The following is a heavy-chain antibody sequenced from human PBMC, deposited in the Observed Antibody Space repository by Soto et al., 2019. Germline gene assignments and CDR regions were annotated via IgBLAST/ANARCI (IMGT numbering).Heavy chain of an antibody. CDR2: IYYSGST. J-gene: IGHJ4*02. V-gene: IGHV4-59*08. CDR1: GGSISSYY. Sequence: SETLSLTCTVSGGSISSYYWSWIRQPPGKGLEWIGYIYYSGSTNYNPSLKSRVTISVDTSKNQFSLKLSSVTAADTAVYYCARPRYCSSTSCYAFDYWGQGTLVTVSS. D-gene: IGHD2-2*01. CDR3: ARPRYCSSTSCYAFDY.